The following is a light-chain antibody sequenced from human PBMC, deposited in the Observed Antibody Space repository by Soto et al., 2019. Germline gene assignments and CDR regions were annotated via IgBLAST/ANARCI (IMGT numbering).Light chain of an antibody. CDR3: SSYTNDIL. CDR2: DVS. V-gene: IGLV2-14*03. J-gene: IGLJ2*01. Sequence: QSVLTQPASVSGSPGQSITISCTGTSSDVGGYNYVSWYQQHPGKAPKLAIYDVSNRPSGVSDRFSGSKSGNTASLTISGLQAEDEADYYCSSYTNDILFGGGTQLTVL. CDR1: SSDVGGYNY.